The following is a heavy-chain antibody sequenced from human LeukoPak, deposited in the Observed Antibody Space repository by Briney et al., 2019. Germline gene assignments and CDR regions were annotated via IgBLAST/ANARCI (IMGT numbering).Heavy chain of an antibody. D-gene: IGHD2-15*01. Sequence: SSETLSLTCTVSGGSIPISTYYWGWVRQPPGKGLEWIGSIYYSGTTKYNPSLKSRVTISVDTSKNQFSLKLSSVTAADTAVYYCAREAQEEGYCSGGSCYEVAFDIWGQGTMVTVSS. CDR1: GGSIPISTYY. J-gene: IGHJ3*02. V-gene: IGHV4-39*07. CDR2: IYYSGTT. CDR3: AREAQEEGYCSGGSCYEVAFDI.